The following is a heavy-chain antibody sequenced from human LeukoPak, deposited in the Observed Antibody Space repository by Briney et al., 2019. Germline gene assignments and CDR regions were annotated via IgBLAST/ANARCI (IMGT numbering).Heavy chain of an antibody. CDR1: GGSISSSSYY. J-gene: IGHJ4*02. Sequence: SETLSLTCSVSGGSISSSSYYWGWIRQSPGKGLEWIGSMYYRGTTYQNSSLKSRVTLSIDTSNNQFSLKLTSVTAAYTAVYYCVREYSRSVVAGSRPDLWGQGLLVTVSS. CDR2: MYYRGTT. D-gene: IGHD2-21*01. V-gene: IGHV4-39*02. CDR3: VREYSRSVVAGSRPDL.